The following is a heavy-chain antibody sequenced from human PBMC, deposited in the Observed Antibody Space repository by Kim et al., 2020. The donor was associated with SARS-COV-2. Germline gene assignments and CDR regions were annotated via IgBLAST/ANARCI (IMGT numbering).Heavy chain of an antibody. CDR3: ARAHSSSWYSYFQH. CDR2: IYHSGST. Sequence: SETLSLTCTVSGYSISSGYYWGWIRQPPGKGLEWIGSIYHSGSTYYNPSLKSRVTISVDTSKNQFSLKLSSVTAADTAVYFCARAHSSSWYSYFQHWGKG. J-gene: IGHJ1*01. CDR1: GYSISSGYY. V-gene: IGHV4-38-2*02. D-gene: IGHD6-13*01.